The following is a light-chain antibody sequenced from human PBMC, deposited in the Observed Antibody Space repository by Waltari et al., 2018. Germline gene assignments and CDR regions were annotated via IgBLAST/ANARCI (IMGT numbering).Light chain of an antibody. V-gene: IGKV4-1*01. Sequence: DIVMTQSPDSLAVSLCERATINSKSSQSVLYSSNNKNYLAWYQQKPGQPPKLLIYWASTRESGVPDRFSGSGSGTDFTLTISSLQAEDVAVYYCQQYYSTPRTFGGGTKVEIK. CDR1: QSVLYSSNNKNY. J-gene: IGKJ4*01. CDR3: QQYYSTPRT. CDR2: WAS.